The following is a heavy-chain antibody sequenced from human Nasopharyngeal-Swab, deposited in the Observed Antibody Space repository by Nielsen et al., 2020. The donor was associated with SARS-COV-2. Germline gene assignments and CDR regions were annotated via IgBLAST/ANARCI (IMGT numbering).Heavy chain of an antibody. CDR3: ASSPYGSGMKGGFDY. J-gene: IGHJ4*02. CDR1: CYTFTGYY. Sequence: ASVQVSCQASCYTFTGYYMHWVRQAPAQGLEWMGWINPNSGGTNYAQKFQGWVTMTRDTSISTAYMELSRLRSDDTAVYYCASSPYGSGMKGGFDYWGQGTLVTVSS. V-gene: IGHV1-2*04. D-gene: IGHD3-10*01. CDR2: INPNSGGT.